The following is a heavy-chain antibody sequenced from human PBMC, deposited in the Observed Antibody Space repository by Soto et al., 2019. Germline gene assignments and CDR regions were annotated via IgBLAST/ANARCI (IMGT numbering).Heavy chain of an antibody. CDR2: IYPGESDT. CDR1: GYSFTSYW. V-gene: IGHV5-51*01. CDR3: ARSSGHEYYFDY. J-gene: IGHJ4*02. Sequence: PGESLKISCKGSGYSFTSYWIAWVRQMPGKGLEWMGIIYPGESDTRYRPPFQGQVTISADKSISTAYLQWSSLQASDTAVYYCARSSGHEYYFDYWGQGTLVTVS. D-gene: IGHD6-19*01.